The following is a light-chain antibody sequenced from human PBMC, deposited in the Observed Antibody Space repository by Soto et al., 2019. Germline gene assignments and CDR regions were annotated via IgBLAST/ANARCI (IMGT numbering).Light chain of an antibody. CDR1: QSISSY. Sequence: EIVLTQSPATLSLSPGERATLSCRASQSISSYLAWYQHKPGQAPRLLIYDASNRATGIPARFSGSGSGTDFTLTIDSLGPEDFAVYYCHQRSRWPPLTFGGGTKVDIK. V-gene: IGKV3-11*01. CDR2: DAS. CDR3: HQRSRWPPLT. J-gene: IGKJ4*01.